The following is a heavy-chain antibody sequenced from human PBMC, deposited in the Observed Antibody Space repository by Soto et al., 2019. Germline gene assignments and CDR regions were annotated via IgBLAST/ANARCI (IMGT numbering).Heavy chain of an antibody. J-gene: IGHJ3*02. Sequence: VWSLRLSCTSSGFTFSNAWMNLVLQSPWKWLGCVGRIKSKTDGGTTDYAAPVKGRFTISRDDSKNTLYLQMNSLKTEDTAVYYCTSRHIVVVPAAKGAFDIWGQGTMVTVSS. CDR1: GFTFSNAW. CDR2: IKSKTDGGTT. CDR3: TSRHIVVVPAAKGAFDI. V-gene: IGHV3-15*07. D-gene: IGHD2-2*01.